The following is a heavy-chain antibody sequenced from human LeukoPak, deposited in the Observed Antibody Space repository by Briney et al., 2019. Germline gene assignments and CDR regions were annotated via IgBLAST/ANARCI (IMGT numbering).Heavy chain of an antibody. Sequence: SSETLSLTCGVYGGSFSGYYWSWIRQPPGKGLEWIGEINHSGSTNYNPSLKSRVTTSVDTSKNQFSLKLRSVTAADTAVYYCARGHSTSSRIFDYWGQGTLVTVSS. CDR2: INHSGST. V-gene: IGHV4-34*01. J-gene: IGHJ4*02. D-gene: IGHD6-6*01. CDR1: GGSFSGYY. CDR3: ARGHSTSSRIFDY.